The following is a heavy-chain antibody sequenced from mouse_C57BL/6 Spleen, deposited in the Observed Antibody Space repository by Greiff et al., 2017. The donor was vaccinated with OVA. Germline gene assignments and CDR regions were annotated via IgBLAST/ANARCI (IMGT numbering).Heavy chain of an antibody. CDR2: IWSGGST. V-gene: IGHV2-2*01. CDR3: ATNYGSSAWFAY. CDR1: GFSLPSYG. Sequence: QVQLKQSGPGLVPPSQSLSITCTVSGFSLPSYGVHWVRQSPGKGLAWLGVIWSGGSTDYTAAFISRLSISKDNSKSQVFFKMNSLQADDTAIYYCATNYGSSAWFAYWGQGTLVTVSA. J-gene: IGHJ3*01. D-gene: IGHD1-1*01.